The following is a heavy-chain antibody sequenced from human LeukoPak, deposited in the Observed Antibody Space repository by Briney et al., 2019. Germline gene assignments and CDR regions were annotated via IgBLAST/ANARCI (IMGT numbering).Heavy chain of an antibody. CDR1: GGSISSSSYY. J-gene: IGHJ4*02. CDR2: IYYSGST. CDR3: ATTGPDDDY. Sequence: SESLSLTCTVSGGSISSSSYYWGWIRQPPGKGLEWIGSIYYSGSTYYNPSLKSRVTISVDTSKNQFSLKLSSVTAADTAVYYCATTGPDDDYWGQGTLVTVSS. V-gene: IGHV4-39*01.